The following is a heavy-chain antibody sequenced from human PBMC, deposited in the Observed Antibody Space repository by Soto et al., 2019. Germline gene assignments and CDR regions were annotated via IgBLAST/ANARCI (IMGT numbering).Heavy chain of an antibody. V-gene: IGHV3-23*01. CDR1: GLTFRSYA. CDR3: AGLGYSSQDF. D-gene: IGHD5-18*01. J-gene: IGHJ4*02. Sequence: GGSLRLSCTVSGLTFRSYALNWVRQAPGKGLEWASGISGTGDGTDYADSVKGRFTVSRDNFKSTLYLQMSSLRAEDTAVYYCAGLGYSSQDFWGQGALVTVSS. CDR2: ISGTGDGT.